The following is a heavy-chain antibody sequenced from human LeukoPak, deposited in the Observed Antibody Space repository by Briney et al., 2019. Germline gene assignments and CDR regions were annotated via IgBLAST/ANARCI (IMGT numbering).Heavy chain of an antibody. Sequence: GGSLRLSCAASGFSFINYGMHWVRQAPGKGLEWVAVISYDGSNKYYADSVKGRFTISRDNSKNTLYLQMNSLRAEDTAVYYCARAPHYDFWSGYYFDYWGQGTLVTVSS. CDR1: GFSFINYG. D-gene: IGHD3-3*01. CDR2: ISYDGSNK. J-gene: IGHJ4*02. V-gene: IGHV3-30*03. CDR3: ARAPHYDFWSGYYFDY.